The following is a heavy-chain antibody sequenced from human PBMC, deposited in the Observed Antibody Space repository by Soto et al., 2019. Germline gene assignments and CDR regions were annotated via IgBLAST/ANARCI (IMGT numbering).Heavy chain of an antibody. CDR1: GGSISSGGYY. J-gene: IGHJ5*02. CDR3: ARPRGVVPAATNWFDP. V-gene: IGHV4-39*01. CDR2: IYYSGST. Sequence: SETLSLTCTVSGGSISSGGYYWSWIRQHPGKGLEWIGSIYYSGSTYYNPSLKSRVTISVDTSKNQFSLKLSSVTAADTAVYYCARPRGVVPAATNWFDPWGQGTLVTVSS. D-gene: IGHD2-2*01.